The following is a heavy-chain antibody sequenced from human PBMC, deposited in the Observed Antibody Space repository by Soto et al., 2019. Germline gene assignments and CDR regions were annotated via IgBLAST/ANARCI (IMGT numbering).Heavy chain of an antibody. CDR1: GFTFSSYG. J-gene: IGHJ4*02. CDR3: AGSSGYSDFEY. V-gene: IGHV3-30*03. D-gene: IGHD3-22*01. Sequence: QVQLVESGGGVVQPGRSLRLSCAASGFTFSSYGMHWVRQAPGKGLEWVAVISYDGSNKYYAYSVKGRFTISRDNSKNTLYLQMISLRAEDTAVYYCAGSSGYSDFEYWGQGTLVTVSS. CDR2: ISYDGSNK.